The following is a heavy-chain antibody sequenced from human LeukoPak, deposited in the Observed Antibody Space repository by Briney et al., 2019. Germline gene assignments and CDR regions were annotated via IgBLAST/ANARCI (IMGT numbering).Heavy chain of an antibody. CDR3: ARPECGSSYYFDY. D-gene: IGHD1-26*01. Sequence: GGSLRLSCAASGFTFSSYWMSWVRQAPGKGLEWVANIKQDGSETYYVDSVKGRFTISRDNAKNSLYLQMNSLRAEDTAVYYCARPECGSSYYFDYWGQGTLVTVSS. J-gene: IGHJ4*02. CDR2: IKQDGSET. CDR1: GFTFSSYW. V-gene: IGHV3-7*01.